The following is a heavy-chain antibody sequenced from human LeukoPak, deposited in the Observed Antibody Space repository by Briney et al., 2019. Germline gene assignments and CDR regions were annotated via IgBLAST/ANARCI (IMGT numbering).Heavy chain of an antibody. Sequence: GGSLRLSCAASGFTFSNYAMSWVRQTPGKGLECFSVVTGSGGDTYYTGSVNGRFTIYRDNSKNTLYLQMNSLRAEDTAVYYCARGTLEHCSGASCYPLDSWGQGTLVTVSS. CDR3: ARGTLEHCSGASCYPLDS. V-gene: IGHV3-23*01. CDR1: GFTFSNYA. J-gene: IGHJ5*01. D-gene: IGHD2-15*01. CDR2: VTGSGGDT.